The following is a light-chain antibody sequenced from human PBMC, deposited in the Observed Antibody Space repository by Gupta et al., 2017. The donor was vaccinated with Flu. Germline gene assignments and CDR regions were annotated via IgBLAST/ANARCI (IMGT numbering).Light chain of an antibody. V-gene: IGKV3-20*01. CDR1: RTVSRNS. J-gene: IGKJ1*01. CDR2: GAS. CDR3: QQYGSSPKT. Sequence: DSLSLSPGEEIILSCRASRTVSRNSLAWYQQKPGQAPRLLIYGASSRATGIPDRYSGSGSGTDFTLTISGLEPEDFAVYYCQQYGSSPKTFGQGTKVEI.